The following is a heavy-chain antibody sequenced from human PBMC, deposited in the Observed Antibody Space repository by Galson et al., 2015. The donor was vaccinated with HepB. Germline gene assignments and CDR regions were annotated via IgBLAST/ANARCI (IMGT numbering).Heavy chain of an antibody. CDR3: ASLVQSISWERDYFDY. CDR2: INPNSGGT. D-gene: IGHD2-2*01. Sequence: SVKVSCKASGYTFTGYYIHWVRQAPGQGLEWMGRINPNSGGTNYAQKFQGRVTMTRDTSISTAYMELSRLRSDDTAVYYCASLVQSISWERDYFDYWGQGTLVTVSS. V-gene: IGHV1-2*06. J-gene: IGHJ4*02. CDR1: GYTFTGYY.